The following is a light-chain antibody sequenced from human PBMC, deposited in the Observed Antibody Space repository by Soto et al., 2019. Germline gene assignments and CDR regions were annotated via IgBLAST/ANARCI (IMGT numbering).Light chain of an antibody. Sequence: QSVLTQPASVSGSPRQSITISCTGTSSDVGAYNYVSWYQQHPGKAPKLMIYDVRNRPSGVSNRFSGSKSGNTASLTISGRQAEDEADYYCSSYTSSSTLVFGGGTKVTVL. CDR2: DVR. CDR3: SSYTSSSTLV. CDR1: SSDVGAYNY. J-gene: IGLJ2*01. V-gene: IGLV2-14*01.